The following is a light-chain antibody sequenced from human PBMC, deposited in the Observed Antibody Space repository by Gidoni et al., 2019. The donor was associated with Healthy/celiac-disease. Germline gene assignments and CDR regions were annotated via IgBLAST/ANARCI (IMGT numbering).Light chain of an antibody. CDR3: QQSYSTPHT. CDR1: QSISSY. J-gene: IGKJ2*01. Sequence: DITMTRPPSSLSASVGDRVTITCRASQSISSYLNWYQQKPGKAPKLLIYAASSLQSGVPSRFSGSGSGTDFTLTISSLQPEDFATYYCQQSYSTPHTFGQGTKLEIK. CDR2: AAS. V-gene: IGKV1-39*01.